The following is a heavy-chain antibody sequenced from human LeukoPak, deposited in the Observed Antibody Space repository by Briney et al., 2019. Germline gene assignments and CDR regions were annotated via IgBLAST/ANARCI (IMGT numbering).Heavy chain of an antibody. CDR2: ISGSGGST. CDR3: AKERFRFQIVVVPAAPTDY. CDR1: GFTFSSYA. D-gene: IGHD2-2*01. Sequence: RSGGSLRLSCAASGFTFSSYAMSWVRQAPGKGLEWVSAISGSGGSTYYADSVKGRFTISRDNSKNTLYLQMNSLRAEDTAVYYCAKERFRFQIVVVPAAPTDYWGQGTLVTVSS. J-gene: IGHJ4*02. V-gene: IGHV3-23*01.